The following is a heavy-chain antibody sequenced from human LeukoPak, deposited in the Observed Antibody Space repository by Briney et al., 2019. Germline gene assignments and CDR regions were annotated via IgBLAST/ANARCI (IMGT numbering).Heavy chain of an antibody. Sequence: GGSLRLSCAASGFTFSNYWMGWVRQAPGKRLEWVANMNIDGSEKYYADSVKGRFSISRDNARNSVYLQMASLRVEDTAVYYCARDPEEWELLLDYWGQGTLVTVSS. CDR2: MNIDGSEK. J-gene: IGHJ4*02. CDR3: ARDPEEWELLLDY. CDR1: GFTFSNYW. V-gene: IGHV3-7*01. D-gene: IGHD1-26*01.